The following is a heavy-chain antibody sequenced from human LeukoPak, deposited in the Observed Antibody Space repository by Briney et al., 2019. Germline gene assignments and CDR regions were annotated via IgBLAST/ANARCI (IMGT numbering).Heavy chain of an antibody. J-gene: IGHJ6*03. CDR2: VYSGGTT. D-gene: IGHD2-15*01. CDR3: AREIVLLTSRHPSPYYMDV. Sequence: PSETLSLTCNVSGESINDYFWSWIRQPPGRGLEWIGHVYSGGTTDYRPSLKGRATISLDTSNNQVSLSLRSATTADTALYYCAREIVLLTSRHPSPYYMDVWGRGTTVTVSS. CDR1: GESINDYF. V-gene: IGHV4-59*01.